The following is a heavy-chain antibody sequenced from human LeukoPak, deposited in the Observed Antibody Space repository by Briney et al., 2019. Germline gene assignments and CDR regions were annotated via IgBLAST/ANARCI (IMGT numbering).Heavy chain of an antibody. J-gene: IGHJ6*04. Sequence: GGSLRLSCAASGFTFSSYGMHWVRQAPGKGLEWVAVISYDGSNKYYADSVKGRFTISRDNSKNTLYLQMNSLRAEDTAVYYCAKDIAVAGYYYYYGMVVWGKGTTVTVSS. CDR3: AKDIAVAGYYYYYGMVV. V-gene: IGHV3-30*18. CDR1: GFTFSSYG. CDR2: ISYDGSNK. D-gene: IGHD6-19*01.